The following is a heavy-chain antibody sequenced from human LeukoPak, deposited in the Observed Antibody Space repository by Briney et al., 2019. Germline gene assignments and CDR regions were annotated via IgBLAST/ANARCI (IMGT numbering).Heavy chain of an antibody. CDR3: AKEVFRSSSWYNWFDP. Sequence: GGSLRLSCAASGFTFSSYAMSWVRQAAGKGLEWVSAISGSGGSTYYADSVKGRFTISRDNSKNTLYLQMNSLRAEDTAVYYCAKEVFRSSSWYNWFDPWGQGTLVTVSS. J-gene: IGHJ5*02. D-gene: IGHD6-13*01. V-gene: IGHV3-23*01. CDR2: ISGSGGST. CDR1: GFTFSSYA.